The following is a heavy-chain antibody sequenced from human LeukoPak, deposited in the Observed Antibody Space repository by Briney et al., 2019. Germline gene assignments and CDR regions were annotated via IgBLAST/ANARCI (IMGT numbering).Heavy chain of an antibody. CDR3: AIYDSRGDFDY. D-gene: IGHD3-22*01. J-gene: IGHJ4*02. Sequence: SGGSLRLSCAASGFIFRDYGMLWVRQAPGKGLEWVAFIRNDESDRDHADSVKGRFTISRDNSKNTLYLQMNSLRPEDTGVYYCAIYDSRGDFDYWGQGTQVTVSA. CDR1: GFIFRDYG. CDR2: IRNDESDR. V-gene: IGHV3-30*02.